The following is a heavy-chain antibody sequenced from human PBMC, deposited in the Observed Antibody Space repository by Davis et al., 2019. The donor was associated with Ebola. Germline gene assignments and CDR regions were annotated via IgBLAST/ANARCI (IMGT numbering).Heavy chain of an antibody. CDR2: ISGSGDRT. Sequence: PGGSLRLSCAASGFTFSSYAMSWVRQAPGKGLEWVSAISGSGDRTFYADSVKGRFTISRDNSKNTLFLQMTSLRAEDTAVYFCAKNRGGGAVNIDHWGQGTLVSVSS. CDR3: AKNRGGGAVNIDH. V-gene: IGHV3-23*01. CDR1: GFTFSSYA. D-gene: IGHD4-17*01. J-gene: IGHJ4*02.